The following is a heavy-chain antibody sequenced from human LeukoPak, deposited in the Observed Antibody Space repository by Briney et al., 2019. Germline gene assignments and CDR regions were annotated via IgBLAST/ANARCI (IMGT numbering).Heavy chain of an antibody. CDR1: GFTFRSYA. CDR2: ISSSSSYI. J-gene: IGHJ6*03. CDR3: ARYYGSGSYYNLNYYYMDV. Sequence: GGSLRLSCAASGFTFRSYAMNWVRQAPGKGLEWVSSISSSSSYIYYADSVKGRFTISRDNAKNSLYLQMNSLRAEDTAVYYCARYYGSGSYYNLNYYYMDVWGKGTTVTVSS. D-gene: IGHD3-10*01. V-gene: IGHV3-21*01.